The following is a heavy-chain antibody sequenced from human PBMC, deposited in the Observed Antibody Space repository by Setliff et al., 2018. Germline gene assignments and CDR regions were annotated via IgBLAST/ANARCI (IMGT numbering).Heavy chain of an antibody. CDR2: IHNSGTA. V-gene: IGHV4-30-4*08. D-gene: IGHD2-15*01. CDR1: GGSISSDDNY. J-gene: IGHJ3*02. CDR3: ARRLRESHAFHI. Sequence: PSETLSLTCTVSGGSISSDDNYWSWIRLPPGKGLEWIGYIHNSGTAYYNPSLRSRLTISVDTSKNQFSLKLNSVTAADTAVYYCARRLRESHAFHIWGQGTLVPVSS.